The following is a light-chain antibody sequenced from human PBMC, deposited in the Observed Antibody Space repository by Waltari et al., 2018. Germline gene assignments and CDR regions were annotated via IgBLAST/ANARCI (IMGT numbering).Light chain of an antibody. Sequence: DIVMTQSPDSLAVSLGERATINCKSSQRVYSSKTSNSLAWYQQKPGQPPKLPIYWASTRETGVRDRLGGSGSGTDFTLPIRSLQGEDVAVDYCQQYYSSPLTFGGGTKVEIK. CDR1: QRVYSSKTSNS. J-gene: IGKJ4*01. V-gene: IGKV4-1*01. CDR3: QQYYSSPLT. CDR2: WAS.